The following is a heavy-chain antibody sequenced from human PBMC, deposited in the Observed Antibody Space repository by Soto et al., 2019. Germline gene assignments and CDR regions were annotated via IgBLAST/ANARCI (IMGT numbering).Heavy chain of an antibody. CDR3: AGVADYLSWFDP. Sequence: EVQLVESGGGLVQPGGSLRLSCAASGFTFSSYSMNWVRQAQGQGLEWVSYIGSSSSTIYYADSVEGGFTISRNNAKNTLYPKKTRQRDKDTAVYYCAGVADYLSWFDPWCQGTLGTDSS. V-gene: IGHV3-48*02. J-gene: IGHJ5*02. CDR2: IGSSSSTI. D-gene: IGHD4-17*01. CDR1: GFTFSSYS.